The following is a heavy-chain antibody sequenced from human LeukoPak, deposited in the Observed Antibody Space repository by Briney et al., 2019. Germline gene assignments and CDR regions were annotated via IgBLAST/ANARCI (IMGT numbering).Heavy chain of an antibody. J-gene: IGHJ4*02. Sequence: ASVMVSCKASGYTFTSYYMHWVRQAPGQGLEWMGIINPSGGSTSYAQKFQGRVTMTRDTSTSTVYMELSSLRSEDTAVYYCAREVDTAMAYYYFDYWGQGTLVTVSS. CDR3: AREVDTAMAYYYFDY. CDR1: GYTFTSYY. CDR2: INPSGGST. V-gene: IGHV1-46*01. D-gene: IGHD5-18*01.